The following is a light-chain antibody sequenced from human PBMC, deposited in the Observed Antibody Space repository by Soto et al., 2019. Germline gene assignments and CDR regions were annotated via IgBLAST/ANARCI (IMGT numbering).Light chain of an antibody. CDR1: QSVSSY. J-gene: IGKJ4*01. CDR2: DAS. CDR3: QQRSNWPRT. Sequence: EIVLTQSPATLSLSPGERATLSCRASQSVSSYLAWYQQKPGQAPRLLIYDASNRATGIPARFSGSGSGTEFTLTISSLEPEDLAVYYGQQRSNWPRTFGGGTKVEIK. V-gene: IGKV3-11*01.